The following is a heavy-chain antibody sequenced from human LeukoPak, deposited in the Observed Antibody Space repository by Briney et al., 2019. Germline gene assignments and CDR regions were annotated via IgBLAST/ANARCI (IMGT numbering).Heavy chain of an antibody. CDR1: GGSISNYY. J-gene: IGHJ4*02. V-gene: IGHV4-59*01. CDR3: ARVSHEYFDY. CDR2: IYYSGST. Sequence: PSETLSLTCTVSGGSISNYYWSWIRQPPGKGLEWIGYIYYSGSTSYNPSLKSRVTISVDTSKNQFSLRLSSVTAADTAVYFCARVSHEYFDYWGQGTLVTVSS.